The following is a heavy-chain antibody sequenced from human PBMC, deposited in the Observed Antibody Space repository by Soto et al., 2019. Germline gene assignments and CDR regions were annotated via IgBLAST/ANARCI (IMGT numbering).Heavy chain of an antibody. CDR2: MHTSGST. CDR3: VRASMPKAHFDS. CDR1: GGSIRGYY. D-gene: IGHD2-2*01. J-gene: IGHJ4*02. V-gene: IGHV4-4*07. Sequence: QMQLQESGPGLVKPSETLSLTCTVSGGSIRGYYWSWIRQSAGMRLEWIGRMHTSGSTNYNPSLKSRVTISVDMSTNQISMKVTSVNAADTAVDYSVRASMPKAHFDSWGQGTLVTVSS.